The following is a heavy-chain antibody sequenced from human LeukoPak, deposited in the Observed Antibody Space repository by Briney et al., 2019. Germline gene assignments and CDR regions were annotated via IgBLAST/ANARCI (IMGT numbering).Heavy chain of an antibody. V-gene: IGHV3-7*01. D-gene: IGHD3-3*01. CDR3: ARGGYYTFDY. Sequence: PGGSLRLSCAASGFTFSVYWMNWVRLAPGKGLEWVASINKDESARYYVDSVKGRFTISRDNAKNSLYLQMNRLRAEDTAVYFCARGGYYTFDYWGQGTLVTVSS. CDR2: INKDESAR. J-gene: IGHJ4*02. CDR1: GFTFSVYW.